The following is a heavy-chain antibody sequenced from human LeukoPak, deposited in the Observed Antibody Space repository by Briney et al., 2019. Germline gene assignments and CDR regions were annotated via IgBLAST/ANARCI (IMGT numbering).Heavy chain of an antibody. CDR3: ARDHIVVVPAAMEY. V-gene: IGHV3-30-3*01. CDR2: ISYGGSNK. Sequence: GGSLRLSCAASGFTFSSYAMHWVRQAPGKGLEWVAVISYGGSNKYYADSVKGRFTISRDNSKNTLYLQMNSLRAEDTAVYYCARDHIVVVPAAMEYWGQGTPVTVSS. J-gene: IGHJ4*02. CDR1: GFTFSSYA. D-gene: IGHD2-2*01.